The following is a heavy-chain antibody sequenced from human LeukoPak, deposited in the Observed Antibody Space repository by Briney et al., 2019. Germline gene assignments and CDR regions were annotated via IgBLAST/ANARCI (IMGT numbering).Heavy chain of an antibody. CDR2: IKEDGGEI. Sequence: GGSLRLSCAASGITFSRSWMSWVRQAPGKGLEWVAFIKEDGGEIFYVDSVKGRFTISRDNAVNFLYLQMNSLRAEDTAVYYCARDRGGRSGLDDWGQGTLVIVSS. V-gene: IGHV3-7*04. D-gene: IGHD2-15*01. CDR3: ARDRGGRSGLDD. J-gene: IGHJ4*02. CDR1: GITFSRSW.